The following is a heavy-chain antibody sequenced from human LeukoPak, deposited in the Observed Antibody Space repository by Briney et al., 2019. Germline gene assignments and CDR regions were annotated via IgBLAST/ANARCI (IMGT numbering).Heavy chain of an antibody. CDR1: GYTFTSYY. V-gene: IGHV1-46*01. CDR3: ARDPSNTSGRYPYFDN. J-gene: IGHJ4*02. CDR2: LNPSGANI. Sequence: ASVKVSCKASGYTFTSYYMHWVRQAPGQGLEWMGILNPSGANIRYAQKFQGRVTMIRDTSTSTVYMELSSLRSEDTAVYFCARDPSNTSGRYPYFDNWGQGTLVTVSS. D-gene: IGHD6-19*01.